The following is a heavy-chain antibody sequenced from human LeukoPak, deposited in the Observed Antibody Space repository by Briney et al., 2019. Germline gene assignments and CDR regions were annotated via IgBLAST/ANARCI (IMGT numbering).Heavy chain of an antibody. CDR1: GGSISSSSYY. D-gene: IGHD3-10*01. Sequence: SETLSLTCTVSGGSISSSSYYWGWIRQPPGTGLEWIGSIYYSGSTYYNPSLKSRVTISVDTSKNQFSLKLSSVTAADTAVYYCARSPLLLWFGESGYYFDYWGQGTLVTVSS. J-gene: IGHJ4*02. CDR3: ARSPLLLWFGESGYYFDY. V-gene: IGHV4-39*07. CDR2: IYYSGST.